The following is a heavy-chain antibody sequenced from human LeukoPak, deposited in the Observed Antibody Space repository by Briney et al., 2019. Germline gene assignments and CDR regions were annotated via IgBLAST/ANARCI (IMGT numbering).Heavy chain of an antibody. J-gene: IGHJ5*02. CDR2: ISYDGSNK. V-gene: IGHV3-30-3*01. CDR3: ARDLGSDWPGDWFDP. Sequence: GGSLRLSCAASGFTFSSYAMHWVRQAPGKGLEWVAVISYDGSNKYYADSVKGRFTISRDNSKNTLYLQMNSLRAEDTAVYYCARDLGSDWPGDWFDPWGQGTLVTVSS. CDR1: GFTFSSYA. D-gene: IGHD2-21*02.